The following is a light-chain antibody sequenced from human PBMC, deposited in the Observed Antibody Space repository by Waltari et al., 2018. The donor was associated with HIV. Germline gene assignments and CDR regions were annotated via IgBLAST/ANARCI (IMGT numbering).Light chain of an antibody. CDR3: SSYPSSNIYV. CDR1: SSDVGAYDR. V-gene: IGLV2-18*04. Sequence: QSALTQPPSVSGSPGQSVTISCTGTSSDVGAYDRISCYHQPPGTAPNPMIDEVIYRPSGVPDRSSGSKSGNTASLTISGLQAEEEGDYYCSSYPSSNIYVFGTATTVTVL. CDR2: EVI. J-gene: IGLJ1*01.